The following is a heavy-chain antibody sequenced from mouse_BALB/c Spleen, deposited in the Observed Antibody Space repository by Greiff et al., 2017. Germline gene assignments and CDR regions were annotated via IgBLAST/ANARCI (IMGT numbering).Heavy chain of an antibody. J-gene: IGHJ1*01. CDR2: ISSGGST. V-gene: IGHV5-6-5*01. Sequence: EVMLVESGGGLVKPGGSLKLSCAASGFTFSSYAMSWVRQTPEKRLEWVASISSGGSTYYPDSVKGRFTISRDNARNILYLQMSSLRSEDTAMYYCARGRVYYGSSTYWYFDVWGAGTTVTVSS. CDR3: ARGRVYYGSSTYWYFDV. CDR1: GFTFSSYA. D-gene: IGHD1-1*01.